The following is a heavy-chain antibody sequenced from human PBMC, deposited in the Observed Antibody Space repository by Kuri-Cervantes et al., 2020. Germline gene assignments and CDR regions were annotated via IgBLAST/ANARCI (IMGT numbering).Heavy chain of an antibody. D-gene: IGHD3-10*01. CDR2: IIPVFGTA. Sequence: SVKVSCKASGGTFSRYGINWVRQAPGQGLEWMGGIIPVFGTANYAQKFQDRVTITADESTSTGYMELSSLTSEDTAVYYCVREKSGGYFDYWGQGTLVTVSS. CDR3: VREKSGGYFDY. J-gene: IGHJ4*02. CDR1: GGTFSRYG. V-gene: IGHV1-69*13.